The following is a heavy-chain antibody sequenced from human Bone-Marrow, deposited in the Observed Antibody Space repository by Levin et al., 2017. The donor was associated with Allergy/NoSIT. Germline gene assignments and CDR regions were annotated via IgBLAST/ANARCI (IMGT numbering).Heavy chain of an antibody. CDR2: ISDSGGTT. CDR3: AKGKTADY. V-gene: IGHV3-23*01. Sequence: GGSLRLSCSTSGFIFSNYAMTWVRQAPGKGLEWVSSISDSGGTTYYADSVKGRLTISRDNSKNTLYLQLNDLRVEDTAIYYCAKGKTADYWGQGTLVTVSS. J-gene: IGHJ4*02. CDR1: GFIFSNYA.